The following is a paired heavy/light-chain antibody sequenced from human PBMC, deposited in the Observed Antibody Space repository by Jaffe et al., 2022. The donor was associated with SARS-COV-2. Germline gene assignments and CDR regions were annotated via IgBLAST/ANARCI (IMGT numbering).Heavy chain of an antibody. CDR1: GGSITSGNYY. Sequence: QVQLQESGPGLVKPSQTLSLTCTVSGGSITSGNYYYTWIRQPAGEGLEWIGRIYTSGSTNYNPSLKSRVTMSISTSKSQFSLELSSVTAADTAVYYCARVRYCTHITCPREFFSYYGMDVWGQGTTVTVSS. D-gene: IGHD2-8*01. V-gene: IGHV4-61*02. CDR3: ARVRYCTHITCPREFFSYYGMDV. J-gene: IGHJ6*02. CDR2: IYTSGST.
Light chain of an antibody. CDR3: QQANDFPIT. J-gene: IGKJ5*01. CDR2: AAS. CDR1: QGVSTW. V-gene: IGKV1D-12*01. Sequence: DIQMTQSPSSVSASVGDRVTITCRASQGVSTWLAWYQQKPGKAPKLLIYAASSLQSGVPSRFSGSGSGTEFTLTISSLQPEDFATYYCQQANDFPITFGRGTRLEIK.